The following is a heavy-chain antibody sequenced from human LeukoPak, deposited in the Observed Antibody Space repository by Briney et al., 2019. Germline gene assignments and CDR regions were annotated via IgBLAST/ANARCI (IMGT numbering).Heavy chain of an antibody. J-gene: IGHJ4*02. Sequence: GGSLRLSCAVSGITLSNYGMSWVRQAPGKGLEWVAGIGASGGGTNYADSVKGRFTISRDKPKNTLYLQMSSLRAEDTAVYFCAKRGVVIRVILVGFHKEAYYFDSWGQGALVTVSS. CDR2: IGASGGGT. V-gene: IGHV3-23*01. CDR3: AKRGVVIRVILVGFHKEAYYFDS. D-gene: IGHD3-10*01. CDR1: GITLSNYG.